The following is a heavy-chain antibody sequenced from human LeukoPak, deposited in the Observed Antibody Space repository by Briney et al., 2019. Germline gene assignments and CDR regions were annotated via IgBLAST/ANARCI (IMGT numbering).Heavy chain of an antibody. D-gene: IGHD1-1*01. J-gene: IGHJ4*02. Sequence: QSGGSLRLSCAASGFTFSDYYMSWVRQAPGKGLEWVANIKQDGSEKYYVDSVKGRFTISRDNAKNSLYLQMNSLRAEDTAVYYCARDAGDYWGQGTLVTVSS. CDR1: GFTFSDYY. V-gene: IGHV3-7*01. CDR2: IKQDGSEK. CDR3: ARDAGDY.